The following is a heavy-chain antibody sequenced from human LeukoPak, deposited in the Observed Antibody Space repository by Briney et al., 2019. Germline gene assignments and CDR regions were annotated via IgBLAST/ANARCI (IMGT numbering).Heavy chain of an antibody. CDR1: GFTFSSYG. D-gene: IGHD3-3*01. CDR2: IRYDGSNK. Sequence: GGSLRLSCAASGFTFSSYGMHWVRQAPGKGLEWVAFIRYDGSNKFYVDSVKGRFIISRDNSKNTLYLQMNSLRAEDTAVYYCARESVGITYDFWSGYFTDYYYYYMDVWGKGTTVTVSS. J-gene: IGHJ6*03. CDR3: ARESVGITYDFWSGYFTDYYYYYMDV. V-gene: IGHV3-30*02.